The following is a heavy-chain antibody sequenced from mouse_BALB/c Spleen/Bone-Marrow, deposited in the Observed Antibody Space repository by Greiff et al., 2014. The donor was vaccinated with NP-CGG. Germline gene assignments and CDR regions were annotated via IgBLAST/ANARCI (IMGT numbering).Heavy chain of an antibody. CDR2: IYPGDGDT. CDR3: SSGAYYRYDGFAY. J-gene: IGHJ3*01. Sequence: VKLQESGAELARPGASVKLSCKASGYTFSSYWMQWVKQRPGQGLEWIGYIYPGDGDTRYTQKFKGKATLTADKSSSTAYMQLNILAAKDSAVYYCSSGAYYRYDGFAYWGQGTLVTVSA. D-gene: IGHD2-14*01. V-gene: IGHV1-87*01. CDR1: GYTFSSYW.